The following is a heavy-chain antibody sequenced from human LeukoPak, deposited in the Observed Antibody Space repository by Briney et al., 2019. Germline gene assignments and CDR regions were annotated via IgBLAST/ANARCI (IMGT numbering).Heavy chain of an antibody. CDR3: ARQEYCSGGSCYTWFDP. J-gene: IGHJ5*02. D-gene: IGHD2-15*01. Sequence: GGSLRLSCAASGFFFSNYWMSWVRQGPGKGVEWVANIKQDGNEMYYVDSVKGRFTISRDNAKNSLYLQMNSLRAEDTAVYYCARQEYCSGGSCYTWFDPWGQGTLVTVSS. CDR1: GFFFSNYW. V-gene: IGHV3-7*03. CDR2: IKQDGNEM.